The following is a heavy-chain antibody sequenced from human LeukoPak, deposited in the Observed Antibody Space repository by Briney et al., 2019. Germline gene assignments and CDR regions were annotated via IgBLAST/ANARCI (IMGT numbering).Heavy chain of an antibody. D-gene: IGHD6-13*01. CDR3: ARDPAAAGTGDFDY. J-gene: IGHJ4*02. V-gene: IGHV1-2*02. Sequence: GASVKVSCKASGYTFTGYYMHWVRQAPGQGLEWMGWINPNSGGTNYAQKFQGRVTMTRDTSISTAYMELSRLRSDDTAVYYCARDPAAAGTGDFDYWGQGTLVTVSS. CDR2: INPNSGGT. CDR1: GYTFTGYY.